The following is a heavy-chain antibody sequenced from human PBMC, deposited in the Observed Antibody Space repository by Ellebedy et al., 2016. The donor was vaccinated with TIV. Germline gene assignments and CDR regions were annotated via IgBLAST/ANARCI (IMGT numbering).Heavy chain of an antibody. CDR2: INPTIGST. CDR3: ARVPSYSSGYDLDH. Sequence: AASVKVSCKASGYSLSDYYMHWVRQAPGQGLEWMGIINPTIGSTTYAQKLQGRVTMTSDTSKSTVYMELSSLKSEDTAVYYCARVPSYSSGYDLDHWGQGTLVTVSS. V-gene: IGHV1-46*01. J-gene: IGHJ4*02. D-gene: IGHD5-18*01. CDR1: GYSLSDYY.